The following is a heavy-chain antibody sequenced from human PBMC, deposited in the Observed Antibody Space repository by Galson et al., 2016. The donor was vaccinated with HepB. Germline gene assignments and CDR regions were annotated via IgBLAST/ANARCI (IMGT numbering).Heavy chain of an antibody. CDR1: GFIFRSYG. V-gene: IGHV3-33*01. CDR3: ARDRHQINDYGADDAFDI. D-gene: IGHD3-16*01. J-gene: IGHJ3*02. CDR2: IWYDGSNK. Sequence: SLRLSCAASGFIFRSYGMHWVRQAPGKGLEWVAVIWYDGSNKYYVDSVKGRFTISRDNSKNTLFLQMNSLRAEDTAVYYCARDRHQINDYGADDAFDIWGQGTMVTVSS.